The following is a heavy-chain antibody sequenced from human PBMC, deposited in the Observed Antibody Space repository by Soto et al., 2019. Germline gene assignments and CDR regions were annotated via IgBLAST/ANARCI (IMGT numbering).Heavy chain of an antibody. J-gene: IGHJ4*02. Sequence: SETLSLTCTVSGGSISSYYWSWIRQPPGKGLEWIGYIYYSGSTYYNPSLKSRVTISVDRSKNQFSLKLSSVTAADTAVYYCARVASSYDPLIDYWGQGTLVTVSS. D-gene: IGHD5-12*01. CDR1: GGSISSYY. V-gene: IGHV4-59*12. CDR3: ARVASSYDPLIDY. CDR2: IYYSGST.